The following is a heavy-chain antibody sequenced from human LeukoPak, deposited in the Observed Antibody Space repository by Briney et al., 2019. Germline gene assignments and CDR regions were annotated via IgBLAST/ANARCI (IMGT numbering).Heavy chain of an antibody. J-gene: IGHJ5*02. D-gene: IGHD3-16*01. Sequence: SETLSLTCAVYGGSFSGYYWSWIRQPPGKGLEWIGEINHSGSTNYNPSLKSRVTISVDTSKNQFSLKLSSVTAADTAVYYCARAPRGQPNWFDPWGQGTLVTVSS. CDR3: ARAPRGQPNWFDP. V-gene: IGHV4-34*01. CDR2: INHSGST. CDR1: GGSFSGYY.